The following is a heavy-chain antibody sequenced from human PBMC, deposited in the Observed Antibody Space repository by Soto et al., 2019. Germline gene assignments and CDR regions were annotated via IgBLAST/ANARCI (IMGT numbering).Heavy chain of an antibody. CDR2: MHYSGST. V-gene: IGHV4-59*08. Sequence: QVQLQESAPGLVKPSETLSLTCTVSGGSVSSYYWSWIRQPPGKGLEWIGHMHYSGSTTHNPSLMSRVTVSRDTSKTQVSPELRSVNAADTAVYFWARHAHDWILSGYYNRTFDYWGQGTLVTVSS. J-gene: IGHJ4*02. CDR3: ARHAHDWILSGYYNRTFDY. D-gene: IGHD3-9*01. CDR1: GGSVSSYY.